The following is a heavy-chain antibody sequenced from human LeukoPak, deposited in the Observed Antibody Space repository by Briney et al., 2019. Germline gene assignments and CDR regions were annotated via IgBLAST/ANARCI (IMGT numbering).Heavy chain of an antibody. CDR1: GFTFSSYG. CDR3: AKDGGITIFGVDAFDI. Sequence: PGRSLRLSCADSGFTFSSYGIHWVRQAPGKGLEWVAVISHDGSNKYYADSVKGRFTTSRDNSKNTLYLQMNSLRAEDTAVYYCAKDGGITIFGVDAFDIWGQGTMVTVSS. V-gene: IGHV3-30*18. D-gene: IGHD3-3*01. J-gene: IGHJ3*02. CDR2: ISHDGSNK.